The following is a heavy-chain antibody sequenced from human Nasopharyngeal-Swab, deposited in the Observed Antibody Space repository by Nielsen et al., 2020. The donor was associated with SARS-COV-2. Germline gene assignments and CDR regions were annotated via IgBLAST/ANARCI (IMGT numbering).Heavy chain of an antibody. CDR2: IYYTGST. V-gene: IGHV4-30-4*01. D-gene: IGHD6-19*01. J-gene: IGHJ3*02. Sequence: SETLSLTCAVSGGSISSAGSYWSWIRQPPGKGLEWVGYIYYTGSTYYNPSLKSRVTLSVDTSKNQFSLKLSSVTAADTAVYYCARLTVSSSGISSGAFDIWGQGTMVTVSS. CDR3: ARLTVSSSGISSGAFDI. CDR1: GGSISSAGSY.